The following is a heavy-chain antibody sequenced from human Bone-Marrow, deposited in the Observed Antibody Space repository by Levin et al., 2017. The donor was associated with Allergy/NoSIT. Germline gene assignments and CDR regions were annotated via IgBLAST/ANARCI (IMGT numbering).Heavy chain of an antibody. CDR3: ATAVDGYSGYDSYYYFDY. CDR1: GGTFSSYA. J-gene: IGHJ4*02. Sequence: SVKVSCKASGGTFSSYAISWVRQAPGQGLEWMGGIIPIFGTANYAQKFQGRVTITADESTSTAYMELSSLRSEDTAVYYCATAVDGYSGYDSYYYFDYWGQGTLVTVSS. CDR2: IIPIFGTA. D-gene: IGHD5-12*01. V-gene: IGHV1-69*13.